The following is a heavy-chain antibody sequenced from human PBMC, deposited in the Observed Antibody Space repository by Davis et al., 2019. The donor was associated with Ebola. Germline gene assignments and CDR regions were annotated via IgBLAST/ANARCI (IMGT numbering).Heavy chain of an antibody. D-gene: IGHD2-2*02. CDR3: ARLRGVVVPAAIGDYYYYYGMDV. Sequence: SETLSLTCAVYGGSFSGYYWSWIRQPPGKGLEWIGEINHSGSTNYNPSLKSRVTISVDTSKNQFSLKLRSVTAADTAVYYCARLRGVVVPAAIGDYYYYYGMDVWGQGTTVTVSS. CDR1: GGSFSGYY. V-gene: IGHV4-34*01. J-gene: IGHJ6*02. CDR2: INHSGST.